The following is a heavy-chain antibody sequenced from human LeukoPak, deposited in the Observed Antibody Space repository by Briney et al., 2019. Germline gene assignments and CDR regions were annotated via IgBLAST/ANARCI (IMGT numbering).Heavy chain of an antibody. CDR2: ITASGTAM. J-gene: IGHJ4*02. V-gene: IGHV3-48*02. CDR3: ARDRYNWNDDDY. D-gene: IGHD1-1*01. Sequence: PGRSLRLSCAASGFTFSSYSMNWVRQAPGKGLEWVSHITASGTAMFYADSVKGRFTISRDNAKNSLYLQMNSLRDEDTAVYYCARDRYNWNDDDYWGQGTLVTVSS. CDR1: GFTFSSYS.